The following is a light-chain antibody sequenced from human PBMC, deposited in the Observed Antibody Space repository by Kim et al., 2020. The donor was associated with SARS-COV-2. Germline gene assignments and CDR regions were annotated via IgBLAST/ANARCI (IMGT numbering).Light chain of an antibody. CDR2: DVT. Sequence: QSALTQPGAVSGSTGQSITISCTGTSSDVGAYNYVSWYQQHPGKAPKVMIYDVTNRPSGISNRFSGSKSGNTASLTISGLQAEDEADYYCSSFTGSVTLVFGPGTKVTVL. CDR1: SSDVGAYNY. V-gene: IGLV2-14*03. CDR3: SSFTGSVTLV. J-gene: IGLJ1*01.